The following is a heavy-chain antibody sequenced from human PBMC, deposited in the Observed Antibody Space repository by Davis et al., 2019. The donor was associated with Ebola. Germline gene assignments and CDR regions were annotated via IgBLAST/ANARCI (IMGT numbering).Heavy chain of an antibody. J-gene: IGHJ5*02. D-gene: IGHD4-17*01. CDR2: IREGGSER. CDR1: GFTFSNYW. V-gene: IGHV3-7*03. Sequence: PGGSLRLSCVASGFTFSNYWMSWVRQAPGKGLQWVASIREGGSERHSVDSLKGRFTISRDNAKNSLVLEMNSLRAEDTAVYFCARAAVTSIKSWFDPWGQGTLVTVSS. CDR3: ARAAVTSIKSWFDP.